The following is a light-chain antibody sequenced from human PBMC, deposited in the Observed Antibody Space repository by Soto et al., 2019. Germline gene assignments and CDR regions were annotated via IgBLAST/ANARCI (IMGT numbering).Light chain of an antibody. Sequence: EIVLTQSPGTLSLSPGERATLSCRASQSVSSTYLAWYQQKPGQAPRLLIYGASSRTTGIPDRFSGSGSGTDFTLTSSRLEPEDFAVYYCQQYVSSPWTFGQGTKVEI. CDR2: GAS. V-gene: IGKV3-20*01. CDR3: QQYVSSPWT. CDR1: QSVSSTY. J-gene: IGKJ1*01.